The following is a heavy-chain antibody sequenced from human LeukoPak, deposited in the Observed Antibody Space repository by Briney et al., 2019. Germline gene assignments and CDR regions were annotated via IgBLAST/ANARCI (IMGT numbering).Heavy chain of an antibody. Sequence: GGALRLSCVGSGFVFTRFWMSWVRQAPGKGPEWVANIKEDGREKYYVDSVKGRFTISRHNAKNSLDLQMNNLRVEDTAVYYCATSQTTSGRYGNAFDIWGQGTTVTVSS. CDR2: IKEDGREK. V-gene: IGHV3-7*01. CDR3: ATSQTTSGRYGNAFDI. D-gene: IGHD6-19*01. J-gene: IGHJ3*02. CDR1: GFVFTRFW.